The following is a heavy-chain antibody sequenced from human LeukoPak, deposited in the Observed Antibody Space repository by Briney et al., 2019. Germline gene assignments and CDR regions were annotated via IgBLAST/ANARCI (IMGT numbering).Heavy chain of an antibody. CDR3: ARNPLTGIDYYDSSGYYNDAFDI. CDR1: GGSISSYY. J-gene: IGHJ3*02. CDR2: IYTSGST. Sequence: PSETLSLTCTVSGGSISSYYWSWIRQPAGKGLEWIGRIYTSGSTNYNPSLKSRVTMSVDTSKNQFSLKLSSVTAADTAVYYCARNPLTGIDYYDSSGYYNDAFDIWGQGTMVTVSS. D-gene: IGHD3-22*01. V-gene: IGHV4-4*07.